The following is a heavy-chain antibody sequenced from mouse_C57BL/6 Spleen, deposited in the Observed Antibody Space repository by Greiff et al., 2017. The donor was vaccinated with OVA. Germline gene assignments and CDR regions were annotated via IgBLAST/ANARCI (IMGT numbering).Heavy chain of an antibody. Sequence: EVQLQQSGPELVKPGASVKISCKASGYTFTDYYMNWVKQSPGKSLEWIGDINPNNGGTSYNQKFKGKATLTVDKSSSTAYMELRSLTSEDSAVYYCARHSYYSNYVTMDYWGQGTSVTVSS. CDR2: INPNNGGT. D-gene: IGHD2-5*01. V-gene: IGHV1-26*01. J-gene: IGHJ4*01. CDR3: ARHSYYSNYVTMDY. CDR1: GYTFTDYY.